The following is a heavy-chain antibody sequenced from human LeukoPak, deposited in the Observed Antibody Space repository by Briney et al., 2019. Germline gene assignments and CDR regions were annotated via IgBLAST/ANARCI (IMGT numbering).Heavy chain of an antibody. CDR1: GFTFSNYW. J-gene: IGHJ4*02. CDR3: AIEEPVAILSH. Sequence: GGSLRLSCAASGFTFSNYWMSWVRQAPGKELEWVANIKQDGSDKYYVDSVRGRFTISRDNAKNSLYLQMNSLRVEDTAVYYCAIEEPVAILSHWGQGTLVTVSS. CDR2: IKQDGSDK. D-gene: IGHD2-2*01. V-gene: IGHV3-7*01.